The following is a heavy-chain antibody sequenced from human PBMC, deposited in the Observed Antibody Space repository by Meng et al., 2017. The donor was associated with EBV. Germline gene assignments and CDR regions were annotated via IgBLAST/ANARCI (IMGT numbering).Heavy chain of an antibody. J-gene: IGHJ4*02. Sequence: VRLVQSGGGLKKPGSSVKVCCKASGGTFSSYAISWVRQAPGQGLEWMGGIIPIFGTANYAQKFQGRVTITADKSTSTAYMELSSLRSEDTAVYYCARAEIAAAGRLDYWGQGTLVTVSS. V-gene: IGHV1-69*06. CDR3: ARAEIAAAGRLDY. CDR2: IIPIFGTA. D-gene: IGHD6-13*01. CDR1: GGTFSSYA.